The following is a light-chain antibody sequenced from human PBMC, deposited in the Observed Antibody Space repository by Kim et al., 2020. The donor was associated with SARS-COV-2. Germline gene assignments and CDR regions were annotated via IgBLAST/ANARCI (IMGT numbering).Light chain of an antibody. Sequence: DILMTQSPSSVSASVGDRVTITCRASQGISTWLSWYQQKPGKAPNLLIYGASSLQSGVPSRFSGSGSGTYFTLTISSLKPEDIATYYCQQANSFPWTFGQGTKVDIK. CDR2: GAS. V-gene: IGKV1-12*01. J-gene: IGKJ1*01. CDR3: QQANSFPWT. CDR1: QGISTW.